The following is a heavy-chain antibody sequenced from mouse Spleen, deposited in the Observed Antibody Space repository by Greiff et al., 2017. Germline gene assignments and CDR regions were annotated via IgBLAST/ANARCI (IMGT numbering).Heavy chain of an antibody. J-gene: IGHJ1*03. D-gene: IGHD4-1*01. CDR1: GFSLTSYG. Sequence: QVQLKESGPGLVQPSQSLSITCTVSGFSLTSYGVHWVRQSPGKGLEWLGVIWSGGSTDYNAAFISRLSISKDNSKSQVFFKMNSLQADDTAIYYCARNGNWDVEEYFDVWGTGTTVTVSS. CDR3: ARNGNWDVEEYFDV. CDR2: IWSGGST. V-gene: IGHV2-2*01.